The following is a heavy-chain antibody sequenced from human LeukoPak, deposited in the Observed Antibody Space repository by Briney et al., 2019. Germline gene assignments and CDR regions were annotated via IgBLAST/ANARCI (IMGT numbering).Heavy chain of an antibody. J-gene: IGHJ3*02. Sequence: SETLSLTCTVSGGSISSGSYYWRWIRQPAGKGLEWIGRIYTSGSTNYNPSLKSRVTISVDTSKNQFSLKLSSVTAADTAVYYCTSLTPGGHDAFDIWGQGTMVTVSS. CDR2: IYTSGST. CDR1: GGSISSGSYY. V-gene: IGHV4-61*02. D-gene: IGHD2-2*01. CDR3: TSLTPGGHDAFDI.